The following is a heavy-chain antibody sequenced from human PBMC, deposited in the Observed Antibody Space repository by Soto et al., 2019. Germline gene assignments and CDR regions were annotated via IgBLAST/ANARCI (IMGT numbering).Heavy chain of an antibody. D-gene: IGHD6-19*01. CDR1: GFTFSSYW. CDR3: ARDTAVAGSKSTMDY. V-gene: IGHV3-74*01. J-gene: IGHJ4*02. CDR2: INSDGSST. Sequence: GSLVRSCAASGFTFSSYWMHGVRQAPGKGLVWVSLINSDGSSTSYADSVKVRFTISRGNAKNTLYLQMNSLRAEDTAVYYCARDTAVAGSKSTMDYWGQGTLVTVYS.